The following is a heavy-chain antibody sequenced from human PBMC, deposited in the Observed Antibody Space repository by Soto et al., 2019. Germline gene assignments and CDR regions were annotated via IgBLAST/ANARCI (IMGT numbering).Heavy chain of an antibody. CDR3: VKVLYGVITNDAFDI. D-gene: IGHD3-16*02. CDR1: GFTFSSYA. Sequence: GGSLRPSCSASGFTFSSYAMHWVRQAPGKGLEYVSAISSNGGSTYYADSVKGRFTISRDNSKNTLYLQMSSLRAEDTAVYYCVKVLYGVITNDAFDIWGQGTMVTVSS. V-gene: IGHV3-64D*08. CDR2: ISSNGGST. J-gene: IGHJ3*02.